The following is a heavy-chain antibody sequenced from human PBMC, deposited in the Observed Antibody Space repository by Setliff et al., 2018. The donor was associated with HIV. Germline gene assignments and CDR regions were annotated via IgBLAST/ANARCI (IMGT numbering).Heavy chain of an antibody. CDR2: IHYTGNT. CDR1: GTSISTTTYY. CDR3: AREGDGSDY. V-gene: IGHV4-39*02. D-gene: IGHD2-21*02. J-gene: IGHJ4*02. Sequence: PSETLSLTCTVSGTSISTTTYYWGWIRQPPGKGLEWIGSIHYTGNTYNTPSLKSRLTISVDASKNHISLKLTSVTAADTAIYFCAREGDGSDYWGQGILVTVSS.